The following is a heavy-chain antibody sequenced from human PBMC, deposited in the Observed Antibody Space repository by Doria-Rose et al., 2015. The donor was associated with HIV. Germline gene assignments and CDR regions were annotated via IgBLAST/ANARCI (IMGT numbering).Heavy chain of an antibody. D-gene: IGHD1-26*01. V-gene: IGHV4-61*02. CDR2: IYTSGST. Sequence: QVQLQESGPGLVKPSQTLSLTCTVSGGSISSGSYYWSWIRQPAGKGLEWIGHIYTSGSTNYNPSLKSRVTISVDTSKNQSPRKRRSGTAADTAVYYCARVGFTGSAEYFQHWGQGTLVTISS. CDR3: ARVGFTGSAEYFQH. CDR1: GGSISSGSYY. J-gene: IGHJ1*01.